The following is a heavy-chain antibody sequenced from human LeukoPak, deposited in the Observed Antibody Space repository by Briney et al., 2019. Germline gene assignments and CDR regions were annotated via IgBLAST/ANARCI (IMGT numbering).Heavy chain of an antibody. CDR3: ARRVSCSSTSCSHDAFDI. Sequence: GESLKISCKGSGYSFTSYWIGWVRQMPGKGLEWMGIIYPGDSDTRYSPSFQGQVTISADKSINTAYLQWSSLKASDTAMYYCARRVSCSSTSCSHDAFDIWGQGTMVTVSS. CDR2: IYPGDSDT. V-gene: IGHV5-51*01. J-gene: IGHJ3*02. D-gene: IGHD2-2*01. CDR1: GYSFTSYW.